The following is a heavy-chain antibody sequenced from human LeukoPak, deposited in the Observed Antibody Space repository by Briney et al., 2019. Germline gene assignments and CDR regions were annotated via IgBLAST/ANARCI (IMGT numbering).Heavy chain of an antibody. D-gene: IGHD3-22*01. Sequence: PSETLSLTCAVYGGSFSGYYWSWIRQPPGKGLGWIGEINHSGSTNYNPSLKSRVTISVDTSKNQFSLKLSSVTAADTAVYYCARDAMIVVARLYGMDVWGQGTTVTVSS. J-gene: IGHJ6*02. V-gene: IGHV4-34*01. CDR2: INHSGST. CDR1: GGSFSGYY. CDR3: ARDAMIVVARLYGMDV.